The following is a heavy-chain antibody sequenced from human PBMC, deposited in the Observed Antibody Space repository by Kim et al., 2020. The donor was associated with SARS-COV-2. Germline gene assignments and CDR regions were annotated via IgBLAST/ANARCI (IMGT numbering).Heavy chain of an antibody. CDR3: ANTRAGY. D-gene: IGHD3-3*01. V-gene: IGHV1-2*02. Sequence: NSGGTNYAQKFQGRVTRTRDTSISTAYMELSRLRSDDTAVYYCANTRAGYWGQGTLVTVSS. J-gene: IGHJ4*02. CDR2: NSGGT.